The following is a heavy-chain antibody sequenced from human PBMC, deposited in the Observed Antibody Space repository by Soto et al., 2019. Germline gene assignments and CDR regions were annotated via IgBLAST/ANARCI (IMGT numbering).Heavy chain of an antibody. CDR1: GYSFTDYH. D-gene: IGHD2-8*01. V-gene: IGHV1-2*04. J-gene: IGHJ6*02. Sequence: ASVKVSCKASGYSFTDYHIHWVRQAPGQGLEWLGRINPKSGGTSTAQKFQGWVTMTTGTSISTASMELTRLTSDDTAIYYCARGDSTDCSNGVCSFFYNHDMDVWGQGTTVTVSS. CDR3: ARGDSTDCSNGVCSFFYNHDMDV. CDR2: INPKSGGT.